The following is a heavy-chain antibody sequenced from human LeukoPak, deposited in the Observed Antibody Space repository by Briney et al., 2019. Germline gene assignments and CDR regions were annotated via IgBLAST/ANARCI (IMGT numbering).Heavy chain of an antibody. CDR2: INHSGST. CDR1: GGSFSGYY. D-gene: IGHD3-10*01. CDR3: ARIHHYYGSGSYYKLNDY. Sequence: PLESLSLTCAVYGGSFSGYYWSWIRQRPGKGLECVGEINHSGSTNYNPSLKSRVTISVDTSKNQFSLKVSSVTAADTAVYYCARIHHYYGSGSYYKLNDYWGQGTLVTVSS. V-gene: IGHV4-34*01. J-gene: IGHJ4*02.